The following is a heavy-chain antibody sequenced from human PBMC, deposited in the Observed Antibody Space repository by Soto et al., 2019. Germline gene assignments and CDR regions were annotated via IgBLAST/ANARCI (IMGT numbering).Heavy chain of an antibody. CDR1: GYSFTNYW. D-gene: IGHD2-2*01. Sequence: PGESLKISCKGSGYSFTNYWITWVRQMPGKGLEWMGRIDPGDSYTKYSPSFQGHVTISTDKSISTAYLQWSSLQASDTAMYYCARHVHCSSANCLLNFDYWGQGTLVTVSS. CDR3: ARHVHCSSANCLLNFDY. V-gene: IGHV5-10-1*01. CDR2: IDPGDSYT. J-gene: IGHJ4*02.